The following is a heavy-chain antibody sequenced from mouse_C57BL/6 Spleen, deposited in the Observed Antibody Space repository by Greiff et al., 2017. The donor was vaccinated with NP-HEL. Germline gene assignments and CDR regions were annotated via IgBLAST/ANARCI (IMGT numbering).Heavy chain of an antibody. J-gene: IGHJ2*01. V-gene: IGHV3-1*01. CDR1: GYSITSGYD. CDR3: ASGYYGLDY. D-gene: IGHD1-1*01. CDR2: ISYSGST. Sequence: EVKLQQSGPGMVKPSQSLSLTCTVTGYSITSGYDWHWIRHSPGNKLELMGYISYSGSTNYNPSLKSRIPITPDTSKNHFFLKLNSVTTEDTAAYYCASGYYGLDYWGQGTTLTVSS.